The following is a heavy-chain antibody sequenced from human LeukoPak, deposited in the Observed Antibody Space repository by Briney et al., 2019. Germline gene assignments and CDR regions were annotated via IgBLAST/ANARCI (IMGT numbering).Heavy chain of an antibody. CDR1: GFTFSSYG. CDR3: ARGYCSGGSCSRAPPGS. Sequence: GGSLRLSCAASGFTFSSYGMHWVRQAPGKGLEWVAVIWYDGSNKYYADSVKGRFTISRDNSKNTLYLQMNSLRAEDTAVYYCARGYCSGGSCSRAPPGSWGQGTLVTVSS. D-gene: IGHD2-15*01. J-gene: IGHJ5*02. V-gene: IGHV3-33*01. CDR2: IWYDGSNK.